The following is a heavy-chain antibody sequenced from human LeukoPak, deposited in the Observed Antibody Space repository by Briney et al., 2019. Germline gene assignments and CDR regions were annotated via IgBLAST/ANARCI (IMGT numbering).Heavy chain of an antibody. CDR1: GFTFSSYG. CDR3: GRGYYGDYGYGMDV. CDR2: IWYDGSNK. V-gene: IGHV3-33*01. Sequence: GGSLRLSCAASGFTFSSYGIHWVRQAPGKGLEWVAVIWYDGSNKYYADSVKGRFTISRDNSKNTLYLQMNSLRAEDTAVYYCGRGYYGDYGYGMDVWAKGPRSPSP. J-gene: IGHJ6*02. D-gene: IGHD4-17*01.